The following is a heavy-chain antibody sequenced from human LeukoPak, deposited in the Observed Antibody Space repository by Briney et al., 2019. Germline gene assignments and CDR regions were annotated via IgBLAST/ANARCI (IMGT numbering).Heavy chain of an antibody. J-gene: IGHJ4*02. Sequence: PGGSMSLSSAASGFTISSFEMNWDGPAPGKGREWGAYPSSSAGIIYYKDSVKGRFTTSRSNATNSLYLQMSSLKAKAPALCYCSRDGRFDYSSSSYLDYWGQGTLVTVSS. D-gene: IGHD6-6*01. CDR1: GFTISSFE. CDR2: PSSSAGII. V-gene: IGHV3-48*03. CDR3: SRDGRFDYSSSSYLDY.